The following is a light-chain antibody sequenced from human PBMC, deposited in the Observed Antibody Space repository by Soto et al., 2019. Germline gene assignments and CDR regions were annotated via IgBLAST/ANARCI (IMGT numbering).Light chain of an antibody. Sequence: QCALNQPASVSGAAGQSITISCTGTSSDVGAYNYDSWYQQYPGEAPKVIIYDVSHRPAGVSNRFSGSKSGNTASLTISGLQTQDEADYYCSSYTSATTYVFGTGTKVTVL. J-gene: IGLJ1*01. CDR2: DVS. V-gene: IGLV2-14*01. CDR3: SSYTSATTYV. CDR1: SSDVGAYNY.